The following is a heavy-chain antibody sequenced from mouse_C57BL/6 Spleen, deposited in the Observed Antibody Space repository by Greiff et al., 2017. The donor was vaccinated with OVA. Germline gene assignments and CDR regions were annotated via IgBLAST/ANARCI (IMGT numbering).Heavy chain of an antibody. CDR1: GFTFSSYA. D-gene: IGHD2-4*01. V-gene: IGHV5-4*01. CDR2: ISDGGSYT. CDR3: ARDYDYDGGYAMDY. Sequence: EVQLVESGGGLVKPGGSLKLSCAASGFTFSSYAMSWVRQTPEKRLEWVATISDGGSYTYYPDNVKGRFTISRDNAKNNLYLQMSHLKSEDTAMYYCARDYDYDGGYAMDYWGQGTSVTVSS. J-gene: IGHJ4*01.